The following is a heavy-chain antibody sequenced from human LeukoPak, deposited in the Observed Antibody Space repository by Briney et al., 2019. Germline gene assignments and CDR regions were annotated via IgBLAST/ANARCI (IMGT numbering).Heavy chain of an antibody. J-gene: IGHJ3*02. CDR1: GFTFDDYT. CDR2: ISWDGGST. CDR3: AKDIGIAVAGSAFDI. D-gene: IGHD6-19*01. Sequence: PGGSLRLSCAASGFTFDDYTMHWVRQAPGKGLEWVSLISWDGGSTYYADSVKGRSTISRDSSKNSLYLQMNSLRTEDTALYYCAKDIGIAVAGSAFDIWGQGTMVTVSS. V-gene: IGHV3-43*01.